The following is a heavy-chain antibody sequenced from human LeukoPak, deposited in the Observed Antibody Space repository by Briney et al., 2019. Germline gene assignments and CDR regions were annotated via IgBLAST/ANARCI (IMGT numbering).Heavy chain of an antibody. CDR2: INPGSGGT. J-gene: IGHJ3*01. Sequence: ASVKVSCKASGYTFSGHFLHWVRQAPGQGLEWMGWINPGSGGTNFAQKFQGRVIMTRGMSNNTVYMDLSSLRSDDTAVYYCARYFWFGELAHGFDLWGQGTMLTVTS. CDR3: ARYFWFGELAHGFDL. D-gene: IGHD3-10*01. V-gene: IGHV1-2*02. CDR1: GYTFSGHF.